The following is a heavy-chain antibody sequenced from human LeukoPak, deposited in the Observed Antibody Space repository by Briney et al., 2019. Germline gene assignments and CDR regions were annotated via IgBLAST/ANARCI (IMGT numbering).Heavy chain of an antibody. D-gene: IGHD6-13*01. CDR1: GFTFSSYA. Sequence: GGSLRLSCAASGFTFSSYAMSWVRQAPGKGLEWVSAISGSGGSTYYADSVKGRFTISRDNSKNTLYLQMSSLRAEDTAVYYCARRKSAIAAAPFDYWGQGTLVTVSS. J-gene: IGHJ4*02. CDR3: ARRKSAIAAAPFDY. CDR2: ISGSGGST. V-gene: IGHV3-23*01.